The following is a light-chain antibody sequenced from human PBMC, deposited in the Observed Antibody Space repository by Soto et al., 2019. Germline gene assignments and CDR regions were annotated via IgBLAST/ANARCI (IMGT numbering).Light chain of an antibody. Sequence: TSGDDGGYNYVSGYQQPPGRAPKLVIYEVTNRPSGVSYRCSGSKSGNTASLTISGLQAEDEGDYYCTSFATGRIYVFGSGTKVTVL. J-gene: IGLJ1*01. V-gene: IGLV2-14*03. CDR3: TSFATGRIYV. CDR1: SGDDGGYNY. CDR2: EVT.